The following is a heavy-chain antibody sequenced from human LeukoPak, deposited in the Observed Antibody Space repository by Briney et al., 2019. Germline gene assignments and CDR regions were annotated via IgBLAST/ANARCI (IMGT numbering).Heavy chain of an antibody. CDR2: IKQDGSEK. J-gene: IGHJ6*03. CDR3: ARGNYDFWSGYYPYYYYYYYMDV. Sequence: GGSLRLSCAASGFTFSSYGMSWVRQAPGKGLEWVANIKQDGSEKYYVDSVKGRFTISRDNAKNSLYLQMNSLRAEDTAVYYCARGNYDFWSGYYPYYYYYYYMDVWGKGTTVTVSS. CDR1: GFTFSSYG. D-gene: IGHD3-3*01. V-gene: IGHV3-7*01.